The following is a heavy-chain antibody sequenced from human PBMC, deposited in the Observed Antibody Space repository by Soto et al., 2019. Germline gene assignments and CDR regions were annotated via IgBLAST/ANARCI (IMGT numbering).Heavy chain of an antibody. CDR1: GFTFSDYY. J-gene: IGHJ4*02. D-gene: IGHD2-21*02. CDR2: ISSSSSYT. V-gene: IGHV3-11*06. CDR3: ARRAYCGGDCYSFDY. Sequence: GALRLSCAASGFTFSDYYMSWIRQAPGKGLEWVSYISSSSSYTNYADSVKGRFTISRDNAKNSLYLQMNSLRAEDTAVYYCARRAYCGGDCYSFDYWGQGTLVTVSS.